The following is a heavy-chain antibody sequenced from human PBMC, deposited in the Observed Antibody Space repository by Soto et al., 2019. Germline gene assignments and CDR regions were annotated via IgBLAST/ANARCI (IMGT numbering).Heavy chain of an antibody. CDR1: GFTFSSYW. D-gene: IGHD5-12*01. V-gene: IGHV3-7*01. CDR3: ARGDIVATIPFDY. J-gene: IGHJ4*02. Sequence: GGSLRLSCAASGFTFSSYWMSWVRQAPGKGLEWVANIKQDGSEKYYVDSVKGRFTISRDNAKNSLYLQMNSLRAEDTAVYYCARGDIVATIPFDYWGQGTLVTVSS. CDR2: IKQDGSEK.